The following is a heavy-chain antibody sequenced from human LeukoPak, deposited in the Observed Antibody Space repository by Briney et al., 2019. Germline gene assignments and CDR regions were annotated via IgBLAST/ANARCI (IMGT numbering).Heavy chain of an antibody. CDR2: LSRSGSTI. D-gene: IGHD3-22*01. CDR1: GFTFSDYY. V-gene: IGHV3-11*04. CDR3: ARASVNYYDSSGYWAFDY. Sequence: GGSLRLSCAASGFTFSDYYMSWIRQAPGWGLEWVSYLSRSGSTIYYADSVKGRFTISRDNAKNSLYLQMNSLRAEDTAVYYCARASVNYYDSSGYWAFDYWGQGTLVTVSS. J-gene: IGHJ4*02.